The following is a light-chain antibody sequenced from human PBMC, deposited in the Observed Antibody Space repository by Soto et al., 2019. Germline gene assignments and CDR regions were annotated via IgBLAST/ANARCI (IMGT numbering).Light chain of an antibody. CDR3: QQGYI. CDR1: QSIRSY. CDR2: GAS. J-gene: IGKJ3*01. V-gene: IGKV1-39*01. Sequence: DIQMTQSPSSLSASVGDRVTITCRTSQSIRSYLNWYQQNPGKAPKLLIYGASSLQIGVPSRFSGSGSGTDFTLTITSLQPEDFATYYCQQGYIFGPGTKVDIK.